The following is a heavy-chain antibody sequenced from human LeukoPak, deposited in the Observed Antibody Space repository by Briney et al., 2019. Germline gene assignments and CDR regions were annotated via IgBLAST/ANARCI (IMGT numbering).Heavy chain of an antibody. CDR2: LSDSGAST. V-gene: IGHV3-23*01. CDR3: ARTPNRDGYSHIDF. J-gene: IGHJ4*02. Sequence: XAXXXXXEWVSTLSDSGASTYYADSVKGRFTISRDNSRNTMYLQMDSLRADDTGVYFCARTPNRDGYSHIDFWGQGALVTVSS. D-gene: IGHD5-24*01.